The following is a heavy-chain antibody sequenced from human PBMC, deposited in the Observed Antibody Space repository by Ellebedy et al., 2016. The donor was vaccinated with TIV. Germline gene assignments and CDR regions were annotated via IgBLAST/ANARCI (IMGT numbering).Heavy chain of an antibody. CDR2: ISAYNGNT. J-gene: IGHJ5*02. V-gene: IGHV1-18*04. D-gene: IGHD3-9*01. Sequence: ASVKVSCKASGYTFTSYGISWVRQAPGQGLEWMGWISAYNGNTNYAQKLQGRVTMTTDTSTSTAYMELRSLRSDDTAVYYCARAGYDILTGRGNWFDPWGQGTLVTVSS. CDR1: GYTFTSYG. CDR3: ARAGYDILTGRGNWFDP.